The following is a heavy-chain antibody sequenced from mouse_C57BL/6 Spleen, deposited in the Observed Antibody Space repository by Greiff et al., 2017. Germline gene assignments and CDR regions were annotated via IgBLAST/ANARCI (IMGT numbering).Heavy chain of an antibody. J-gene: IGHJ2*01. CDR3: ARDKDGYDYFDY. Sequence: EVKLVESGGGLVKPGGSLKLSCAASGFTFSSYAMSWVRQTPEKRLEWVATISDGGSYTYYPDNVKGRFTISRDNAKNNLYLQMSHLKSEDTAMYYCARDKDGYDYFDYWGQGTTLTVSS. CDR2: ISDGGSYT. CDR1: GFTFSSYA. V-gene: IGHV5-4*01. D-gene: IGHD2-2*01.